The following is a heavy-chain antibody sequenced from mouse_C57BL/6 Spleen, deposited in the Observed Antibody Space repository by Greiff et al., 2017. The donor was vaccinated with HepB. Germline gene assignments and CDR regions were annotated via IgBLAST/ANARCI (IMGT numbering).Heavy chain of an antibody. V-gene: IGHV1-80*01. Sequence: QVQLKESGAELVKPGASVKISCKASGYAFSSYWMNWVKQRPGKGLEWIGQIYPGDGDTNYNGKFKGKATLTADKSSSTAYMQLSSLTSEDSAVYFCARSVYSNYVLFDYWGQGTTLTVSS. CDR2: IYPGDGDT. CDR1: GYAFSSYW. D-gene: IGHD2-5*01. J-gene: IGHJ2*01. CDR3: ARSVYSNYVLFDY.